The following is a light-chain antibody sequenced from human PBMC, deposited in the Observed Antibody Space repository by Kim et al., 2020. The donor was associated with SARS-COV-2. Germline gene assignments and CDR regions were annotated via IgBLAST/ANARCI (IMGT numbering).Light chain of an antibody. J-gene: IGLJ3*02. CDR1: SLRSYH. CDR3: KSRDSSGYLLV. CDR2: GKN. Sequence: AFGQTVRITCQGASLRSYHASWYQQKPGQAPVLVIYGKNTRPSGIPDRFSGSSSGNTSSLTVTGAQAEDEADYYCKSRDSSGYLLVFGGGTQLTVL. V-gene: IGLV3-19*01.